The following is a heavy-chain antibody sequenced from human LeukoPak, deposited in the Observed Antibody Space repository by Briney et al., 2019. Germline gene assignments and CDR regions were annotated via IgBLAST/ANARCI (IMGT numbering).Heavy chain of an antibody. CDR3: AKQYNASPYSFDY. J-gene: IGHJ4*02. CDR2: ISYDGGNK. CDR1: GFIFSSTG. V-gene: IGHV3-30*18. D-gene: IGHD1-14*01. Sequence: PGGSLRLSCTASGFIFSSTGMHWIRQAPGKGLEWVAAISYDGGNKYNADSVKGRFTISRDNSKNTLYLQMDSLRPEDTAVYYCAKQYNASPYSFDYWGQGTLVTVSS.